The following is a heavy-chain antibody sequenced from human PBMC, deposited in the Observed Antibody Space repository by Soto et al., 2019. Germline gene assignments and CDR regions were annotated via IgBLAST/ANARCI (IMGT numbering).Heavy chain of an antibody. D-gene: IGHD3-22*01. CDR2: INAGNGNT. CDR1: GYTFTSYA. Sequence: ASVKVSCKASGYTFTSYAMHWVRQAPGQRLEWMGWINAGNGNTKYSQKFQGRVTITRDTSASTAYMELSSLRSEDTAVDYCPRARSEYDSSGYYYSVATTYVYHWGQGSLVTVSS. J-gene: IGHJ4*02. V-gene: IGHV1-3*01. CDR3: PRARSEYDSSGYYYSVATTYVYH.